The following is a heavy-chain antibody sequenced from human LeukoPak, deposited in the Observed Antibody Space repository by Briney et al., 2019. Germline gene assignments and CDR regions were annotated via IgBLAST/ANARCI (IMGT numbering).Heavy chain of an antibody. CDR1: GFTFSAFW. V-gene: IGHV3-7*01. Sequence: GGSLRLSCAASGFTFSAFWRSWVRQGPGKGLEWVASIKPDGSDSHHVDSVMGRFTISRDNAKNLLYLQMNSLRAEDTAVYYCARLFGGVTTFDYWGQGALVTVSS. J-gene: IGHJ4*02. CDR2: IKPDGSDS. CDR3: ARLFGGVTTFDY. D-gene: IGHD4-17*01.